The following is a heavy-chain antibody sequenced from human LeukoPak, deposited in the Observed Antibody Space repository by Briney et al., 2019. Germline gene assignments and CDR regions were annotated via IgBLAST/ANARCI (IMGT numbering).Heavy chain of an antibody. V-gene: IGHV3-23*01. J-gene: IGHJ1*01. CDR3: AKDRIAVAANRHFQH. Sequence: GGSLRLSCAASGFTLSSYEMNWVRQAPGKGLEWVSAISGSGGSTYYAGSVKGRFTISRDNSKNTLYLQMNSLRAEDTAVYYCAKDRIAVAANRHFQHWGQGTLVTVSS. CDR1: GFTLSSYE. CDR2: ISGSGGST. D-gene: IGHD6-19*01.